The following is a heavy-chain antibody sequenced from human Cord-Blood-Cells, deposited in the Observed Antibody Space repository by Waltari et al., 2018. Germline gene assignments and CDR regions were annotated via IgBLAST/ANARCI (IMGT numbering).Heavy chain of an antibody. D-gene: IGHD2-15*01. CDR1: GGSISSGGYY. V-gene: IGHV4-31*03. J-gene: IGHJ2*01. CDR2: IYYSGST. CDR3: ARDRLSDFDWYFDL. Sequence: QVQLQESGPGLVKPSQTLSLTCTVSGGSISSGGYYWSWLRPHPGKGLGWVGYIYYSGSTYYNPSLKSRVTISVDTSKNQFSLKLSSVTAADTAVYYCARDRLSDFDWYFDLWGRGTLVTVSS.